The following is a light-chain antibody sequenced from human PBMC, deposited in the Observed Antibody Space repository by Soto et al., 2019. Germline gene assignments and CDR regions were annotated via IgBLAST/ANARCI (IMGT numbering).Light chain of an antibody. J-gene: IGKJ1*01. Sequence: DIQMTQSPSTLSASVGDRVTITCQASQSIRSWLAWYQQKPGKAPELLIYDASSLNRGVPSRFSGSGSGTDFTLTIGRLQPDDFATYYCHQYNSYPRTFGHGTKVDIK. CDR2: DAS. CDR1: QSIRSW. V-gene: IGKV1-5*01. CDR3: HQYNSYPRT.